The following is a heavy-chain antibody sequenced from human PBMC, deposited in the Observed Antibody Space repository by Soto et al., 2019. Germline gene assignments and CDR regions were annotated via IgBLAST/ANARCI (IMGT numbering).Heavy chain of an antibody. V-gene: IGHV1-46*04. J-gene: IGHJ6*02. CDR2: INPSSGSTI. Sequence: GASVKVSCKASGYTFTSYYMHWVRQAPGQGLEWMGIINPSSGSTIYHADSVKGRFTISRDNAKNSLYLQMNSLRAEDTAVYYCARARRHYGMDVWGQGTTVTVSS. CDR3: ARARRHYGMDV. CDR1: GYTFTSYY.